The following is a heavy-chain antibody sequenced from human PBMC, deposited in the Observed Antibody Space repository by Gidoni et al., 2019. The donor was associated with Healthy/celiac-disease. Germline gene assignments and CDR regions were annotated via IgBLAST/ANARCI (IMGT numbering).Heavy chain of an antibody. CDR2: IYYSGST. D-gene: IGHD2-21*01. V-gene: IGHV4-39*01. J-gene: IGHJ6*02. Sequence: QLQLQESGPGLVKPSETLSLTCTVSGGSISSSSYYWGWIRQPPGKGLEWIGSIYYSGSTYYNPSLKSRVTISVDTSKNQFSLKLSSVTAADTAVYYCASPTVVIGGPGYYYYGMDVWGQGTTVTVSS. CDR1: GGSISSSSYY. CDR3: ASPTVVIGGPGYYYYGMDV.